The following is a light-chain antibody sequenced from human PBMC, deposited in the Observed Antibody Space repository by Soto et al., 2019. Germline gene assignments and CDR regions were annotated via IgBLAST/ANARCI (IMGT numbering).Light chain of an antibody. V-gene: IGLV1-44*01. J-gene: IGLJ3*02. CDR1: SSYIGSNT. CDR2: SNN. Sequence: QSVLTQPPSASGTPGQRVTISCYESSSYIGSNTVNWYQQLPGTAPKLLIYSNNQRPSGVPDRFSGSKSGTSASLAISGLQSEDEADYYCAAWDDSLNGWVFGGGTKLTVL. CDR3: AAWDDSLNGWV.